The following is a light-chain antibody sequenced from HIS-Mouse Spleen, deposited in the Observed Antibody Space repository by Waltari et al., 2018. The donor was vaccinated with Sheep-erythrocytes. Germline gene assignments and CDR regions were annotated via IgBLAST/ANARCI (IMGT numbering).Light chain of an antibody. CDR2: EVS. CDR3: CSYAGSYNHV. Sequence: QSALTQPPSASGSPGQSVTISCTGTSSDVGGYNYVSWYQQRPGKAPKLMIYEVSKRPSGAPDRFSGSKSGNTASLTISGLQAEDEADYYCCSYAGSYNHVFATGTKVTVL. V-gene: IGLV2-8*01. CDR1: SSDVGGYNY. J-gene: IGLJ1*01.